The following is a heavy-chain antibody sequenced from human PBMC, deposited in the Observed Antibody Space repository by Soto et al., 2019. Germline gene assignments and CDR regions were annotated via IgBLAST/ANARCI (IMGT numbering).Heavy chain of an antibody. Sequence: QVQLQESGPGLVKPSQTLSLTCTVSGGSISSGGYYWSWIRQHPGQGLEWIGYIYYSGSTYYNPSLKSRVTISVDTSKNQFSLKLSSVTAADTAVYYCARPILTGYYTDAFDIWGQGTMVTVSS. CDR1: GGSISSGGYY. J-gene: IGHJ3*02. CDR3: ARPILTGYYTDAFDI. CDR2: IYYSGST. V-gene: IGHV4-31*03. D-gene: IGHD3-9*01.